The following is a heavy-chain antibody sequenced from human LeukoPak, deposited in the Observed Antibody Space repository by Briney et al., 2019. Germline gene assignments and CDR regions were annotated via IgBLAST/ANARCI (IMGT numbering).Heavy chain of an antibody. CDR1: GFTFSSYG. D-gene: IGHD3-10*01. Sequence: PGGSLRLSCAASGFTFSSYGMHWVRQAPGKGLEWVAFIRYDGSNKYYADSVKGRFTISRDNSKNTLDLQMNSLRAEDTAVYYCARDSLMLRGPLVIYYFDFWGQGTLVTVSS. J-gene: IGHJ4*02. CDR2: IRYDGSNK. V-gene: IGHV3-30*02. CDR3: ARDSLMLRGPLVIYYFDF.